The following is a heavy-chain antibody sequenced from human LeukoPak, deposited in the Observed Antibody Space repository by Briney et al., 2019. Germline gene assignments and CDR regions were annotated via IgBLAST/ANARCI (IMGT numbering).Heavy chain of an antibody. D-gene: IGHD1-26*01. V-gene: IGHV1-46*01. CDR3: ASGGGDYFDY. CDR2: INPSGGST. CDR1: GYTFTNYY. J-gene: IGHJ4*02. Sequence: ASVKVSCKTSGYTFTNYYMHWVRQAPGQGLEWMGIINPSGGSTSYAQQFQGRVTMTRDTSTSTVYMELSSLRSEDTAVYYCASGGGDYFDYWGQGTPVTVSS.